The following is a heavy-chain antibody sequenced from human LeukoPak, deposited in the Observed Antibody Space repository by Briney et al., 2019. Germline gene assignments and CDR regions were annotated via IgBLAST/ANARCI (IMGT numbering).Heavy chain of an antibody. CDR3: ARGHSSSWYKQYYFAY. D-gene: IGHD6-13*01. CDR2: IYTSGST. J-gene: IGHJ4*02. CDR1: GGSISSGSYY. Sequence: SQTLSLTCTVSGGSISSGSYYWSWIRQPAGKGLEWIGRIYTSGSTNYNPSLKSRVTISVDTSKNQFSLKLSSVTAADTAVYYCARGHSSSWYKQYYFAYWGQGTLVTVSS. V-gene: IGHV4-61*02.